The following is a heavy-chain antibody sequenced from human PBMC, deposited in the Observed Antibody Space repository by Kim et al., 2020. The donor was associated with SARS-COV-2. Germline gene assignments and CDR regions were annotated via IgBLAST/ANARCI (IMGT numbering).Heavy chain of an antibody. Sequence: SETLSLTCAVYGGSFSGYYWSWIRQPPGKGLEWIGEINHSGSTNYNPSLKSRVTISVDTSKNQFSLKLSSVTAADTAVYYCARASKIFGVVIFDYWGQGT. J-gene: IGHJ4*03. CDR2: INHSGST. CDR1: GGSFSGYY. V-gene: IGHV4-34*01. CDR3: ARASKIFGVVIFDY. D-gene: IGHD3-3*01.